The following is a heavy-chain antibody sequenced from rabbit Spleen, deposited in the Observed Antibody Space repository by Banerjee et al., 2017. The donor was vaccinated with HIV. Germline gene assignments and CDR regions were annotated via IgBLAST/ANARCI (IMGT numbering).Heavy chain of an antibody. Sequence: QEQLKETGGGLVQPGGSLTLSCKASGIDISSYAISWVRQAPGKGLEWIGIIYAAKGSTNYASWVNGRFTISSDNAQSTVDLKMTSLTAADTATYFCARAIVPWLGLTRLDLWGPGTLVTVS. D-gene: IGHD4-1*01. CDR2: IYAAKGST. CDR1: GIDISSYA. V-gene: IGHV1S47*01. J-gene: IGHJ3*01. CDR3: ARAIVPWLGLTRLDL.